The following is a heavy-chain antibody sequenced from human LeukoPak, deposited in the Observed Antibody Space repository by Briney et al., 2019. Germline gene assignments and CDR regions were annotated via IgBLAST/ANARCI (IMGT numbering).Heavy chain of an antibody. CDR3: ARERGYNYGYSGYYDQ. D-gene: IGHD5-18*01. CDR2: ISTSGAST. V-gene: IGHV3-48*03. J-gene: IGHJ4*02. Sequence: GGSLRLSCAASGFTFSDFEMNWVRQAPGKGLEWISYISTSGASTYYADSVKGRFTVSRDNAKNSMFLRLDTLRADDTAVYYCARERGYNYGYSGYYDQWGQGILVTVSS. CDR1: GFTFSDFE.